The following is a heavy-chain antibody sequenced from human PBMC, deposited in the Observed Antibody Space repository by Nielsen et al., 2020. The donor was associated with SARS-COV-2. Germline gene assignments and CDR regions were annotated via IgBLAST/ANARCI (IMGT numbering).Heavy chain of an antibody. J-gene: IGHJ6*03. D-gene: IGHD2-2*02. V-gene: IGHV3-21*01. CDR3: ARVAEGYCSSTSCYTGAYYYYYMDV. Sequence: ESLKISCAASGFTFSSYSMNWVRQAPGKGLEWVSSISSSSSYIYYADSVKGRFTISRDNAKNSLYLQMNSLRAEDTAVYYCARVAEGYCSSTSCYTGAYYYYYMDVWGKGTTVTVSS. CDR1: GFTFSSYS. CDR2: ISSSSSYI.